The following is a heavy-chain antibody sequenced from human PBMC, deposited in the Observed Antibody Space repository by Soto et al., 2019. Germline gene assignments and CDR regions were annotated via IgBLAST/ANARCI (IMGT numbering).Heavy chain of an antibody. CDR3: ARDRRYGMDV. CDR1: GGSFSGYY. CDR2: INHSGST. J-gene: IGHJ6*02. V-gene: IGHV4-34*01. Sequence: QVQLQQWGAGLLKPSETLSLTCAVYGGSFSGYYWSWIRQPPGKGLEWIGEINHSGSTNYNPSLKSRVTTSVDTSKNQFSLKLSSVTAADTAVYYCARDRRYGMDVWGQGTTVTVSS.